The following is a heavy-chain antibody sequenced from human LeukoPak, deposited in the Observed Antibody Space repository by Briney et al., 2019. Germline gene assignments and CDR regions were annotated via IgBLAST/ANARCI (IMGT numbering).Heavy chain of an antibody. Sequence: GGSLRLSCAASGFTFSSYGMHWVRQAPGKGLEWVAVISYDGSNKYYADSVKGRFTISRDNAENSLYLQMNSLRVEDTAFYYCARDLAYSRLDYWGQGMLVTVSS. CDR1: GFTFSSYG. J-gene: IGHJ4*02. CDR2: ISYDGSNK. D-gene: IGHD5-18*01. V-gene: IGHV3-30*03. CDR3: ARDLAYSRLDY.